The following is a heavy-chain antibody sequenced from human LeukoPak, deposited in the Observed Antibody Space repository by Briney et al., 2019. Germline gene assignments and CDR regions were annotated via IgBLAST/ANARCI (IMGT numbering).Heavy chain of an antibody. CDR1: GLTFSGYY. Sequence: GGSLRLSCAASGLTFSGYYMTWIRQAPGKGLEWVSYISSSSDTIYYADSVKGRFTISRDNADNSVYLQMNSLRAEDTALYYCARVRNPGYCSTARCYVGYWGEGTLVTVSS. V-gene: IGHV3-11*04. J-gene: IGHJ4*02. D-gene: IGHD2-2*01. CDR2: ISSSSDTI. CDR3: ARVRNPGYCSTARCYVGY.